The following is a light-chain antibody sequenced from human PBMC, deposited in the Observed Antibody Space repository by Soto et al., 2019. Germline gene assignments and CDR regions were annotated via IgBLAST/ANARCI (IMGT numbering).Light chain of an antibody. J-gene: IGKJ5*01. Sequence: DIQMTQSPSSLSASVGDRVTISCRASHSINTYVNWYLQKPGKAPDLLIYGASTLLSGVPSRFSGGGSGTDFTLTITGRHLEDFGTYYCQQNHSVPITFGQGTRLQIK. CDR3: QQNHSVPIT. CDR1: HSINTY. V-gene: IGKV1-39*01. CDR2: GAS.